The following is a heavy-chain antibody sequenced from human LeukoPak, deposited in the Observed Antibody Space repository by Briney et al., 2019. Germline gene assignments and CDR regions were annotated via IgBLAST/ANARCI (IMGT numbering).Heavy chain of an antibody. CDR2: IIPILGIA. Sequence: ASVKVSCKASGGTFSSYAISWVRQAPGQGLEWMGRIIPILGIANYAQKFQGRVTITADKSTRTAYMELSSLRSEDTAVYYCARVRVVGATSPYYFDYWGQGTLVTVSS. V-gene: IGHV1-69*04. D-gene: IGHD1-26*01. CDR1: GGTFSSYA. CDR3: ARVRVVGATSPYYFDY. J-gene: IGHJ4*02.